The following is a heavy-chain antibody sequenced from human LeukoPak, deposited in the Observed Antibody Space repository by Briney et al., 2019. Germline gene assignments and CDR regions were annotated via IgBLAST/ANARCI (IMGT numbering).Heavy chain of an antibody. CDR2: IYYTGSA. D-gene: IGHD3-9*01. Sequence: PSETLSLTCTVSGGSINNYYWSWNRQPPGKGPEWIGYIYYTGSATYNPSLKSRVTISVDTSKNHFSLKLNSVTAADTAVYYCARYDLLPTYHDFFDYWGQGTLVTVSS. CDR3: ARYDLLPTYHDFFDY. CDR1: GGSINNYY. J-gene: IGHJ4*02. V-gene: IGHV4-59*01.